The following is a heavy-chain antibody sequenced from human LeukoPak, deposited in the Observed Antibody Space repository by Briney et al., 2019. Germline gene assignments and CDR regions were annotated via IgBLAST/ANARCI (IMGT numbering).Heavy chain of an antibody. D-gene: IGHD2-15*01. Sequence: GGSLRLSCAASGFTFSSYAMSWVRQAPGKGLEWVANIKQDGTEKYYVDSVKGRFTISRDNAKSSLYLQMNSLRAEDTAVYYCARLSSGPPRLDYWGQGTLVTVSS. CDR2: IKQDGTEK. J-gene: IGHJ4*02. CDR1: GFTFSSYA. CDR3: ARLSSGPPRLDY. V-gene: IGHV3-7*01.